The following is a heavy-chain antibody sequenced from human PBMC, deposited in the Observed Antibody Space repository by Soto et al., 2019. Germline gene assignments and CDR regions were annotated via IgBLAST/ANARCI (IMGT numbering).Heavy chain of an antibody. CDR3: ARDAPTIAAQDDY. CDR1: GGTFSSYT. CDR2: ISAYNGNT. J-gene: IGHJ4*02. D-gene: IGHD6-13*01. V-gene: IGHV1-18*01. Sequence: ASVKVSCKASGGTFSSYTISWVRQAPGQGLEWMGWISAYNGNTNYAQKLQGRVAMTTDTSTSTAYMELRSLRSDDTAVYYCARDAPTIAAQDDYWGQGTLVTVSS.